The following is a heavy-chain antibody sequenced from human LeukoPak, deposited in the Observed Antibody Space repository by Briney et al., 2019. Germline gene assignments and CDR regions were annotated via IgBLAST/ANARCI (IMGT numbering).Heavy chain of an antibody. CDR3: ARDGDGNRYYYYGMDV. CDR2: IKEDGSEK. D-gene: IGHD5-24*01. J-gene: IGHJ6*02. CDR1: GFTFSSYW. V-gene: IGHV3-7*04. Sequence: PGGSLRLSCAASGFTFSSYWMSWIRQAPGKGLEWVANIKEDGSEKYYVDSVKGRFTISRDNAKNSLYLQMNSLRAEETAVYYCARDGDGNRYYYYGMDVWGQGTTVTVSS.